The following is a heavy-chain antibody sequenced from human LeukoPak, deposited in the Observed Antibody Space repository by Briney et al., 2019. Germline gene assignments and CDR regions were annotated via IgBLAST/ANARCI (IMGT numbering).Heavy chain of an antibody. V-gene: IGHV1-8*01. CDR2: MNPNSGNT. CDR3: ARGLGSSGFSRFRAGWFDP. CDR1: GYTFTSYD. Sequence: ASVKVSCKASGYTFTSYDINWVRQAPGQGLEWMGWMNPNSGNTGYAQKFQGRVTITRNTSISTAYMELSSLRSEDTAVYYCARGLGSSGFSRFRAGWFDPWGQGTLVTVSS. J-gene: IGHJ5*02. D-gene: IGHD6-6*01.